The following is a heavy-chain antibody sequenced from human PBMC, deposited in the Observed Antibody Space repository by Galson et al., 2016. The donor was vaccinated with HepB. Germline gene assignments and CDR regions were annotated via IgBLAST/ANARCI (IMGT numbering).Heavy chain of an antibody. V-gene: IGHV2-70*01. CDR3: ARYLRSHGYYVMDV. CDR2: IDWNGNK. J-gene: IGHJ6*02. D-gene: IGHD4-17*01. Sequence: PALVKPTQTLTMTCTFSGFSLSTSGMAVSWIRQLPGKALEWLAVIDWNGNKFYSPSLTTRLTISKDTSKNQVVLTLTNMDPVDTATYFCARYLRSHGYYVMDVWGQGTTVTGSS. CDR1: GFSLSTSGMA.